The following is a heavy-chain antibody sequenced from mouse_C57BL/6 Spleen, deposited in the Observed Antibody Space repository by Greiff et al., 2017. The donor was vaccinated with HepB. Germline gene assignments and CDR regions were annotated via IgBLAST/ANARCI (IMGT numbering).Heavy chain of an antibody. CDR2: IYPGDGDT. CDR1: GYAFSSYW. V-gene: IGHV1-80*01. Sequence: QVHVKQSGAELVKPGASVKISCKASGYAFSSYWMNWVKQRPGKGLEWIGQIYPGDGDTNYNGKFKGKATLTADKSSSTAYMQLSSLTSEDSAVYFCAREGLTTVVAHWYFDVWGTGTTVTVSS. J-gene: IGHJ1*03. CDR3: AREGLTTVVAHWYFDV. D-gene: IGHD1-1*01.